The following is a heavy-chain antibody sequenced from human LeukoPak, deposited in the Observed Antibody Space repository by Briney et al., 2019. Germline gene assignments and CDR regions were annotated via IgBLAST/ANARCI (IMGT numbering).Heavy chain of an antibody. V-gene: IGHV5-51*01. D-gene: IGHD5-18*01. CDR2: IYPGDSDT. J-gene: IGHJ6*02. CDR1: GYSFTSHW. Sequence: GESLKISCKGSGYSFTSHWIGWVRQMPGKGLEWMGIIYPGDSDTRYSPSFQGQVTISADKSISTAYLQWSSLKASDTAMYYCARHRGYSYGYIHYYYGMDVWGQGTTVTVSS. CDR3: ARHRGYSYGYIHYYYGMDV.